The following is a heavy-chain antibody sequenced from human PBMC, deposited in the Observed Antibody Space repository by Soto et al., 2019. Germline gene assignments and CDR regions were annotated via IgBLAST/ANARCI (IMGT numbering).Heavy chain of an antibody. CDR3: ARSPYDFWSGYCPFDY. V-gene: IGHV1-2*02. J-gene: IGHJ4*02. Sequence: ASVKVSCKASGYTFTGYYMHWVRQAPGQGLEWMGWINPNSGGTNYAQKLQGRVTMTTDTSTSTAYMELRSLRSDDTAVYYCARSPYDFWSGYCPFDYWGQGTLVTVSS. CDR1: GYTFTGYY. CDR2: INPNSGGT. D-gene: IGHD3-3*01.